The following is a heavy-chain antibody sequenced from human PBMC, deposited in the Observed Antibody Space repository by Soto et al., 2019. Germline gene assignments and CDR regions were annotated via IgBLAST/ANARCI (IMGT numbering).Heavy chain of an antibody. V-gene: IGHV4-34*01. Sequence: PSETLSLTCAVYGGSFSRYYWSWIRQPPGKGLEWIGEINHSGSTNYNPSLKSRVTISVDTSKNQFSLKLSSVTAADTAVYYCASEVEARRLGMDVWGQGTAVTVSS. CDR3: ASEVEARRLGMDV. CDR2: INHSGST. CDR1: GGSFSRYY. J-gene: IGHJ6*02. D-gene: IGHD1-26*01.